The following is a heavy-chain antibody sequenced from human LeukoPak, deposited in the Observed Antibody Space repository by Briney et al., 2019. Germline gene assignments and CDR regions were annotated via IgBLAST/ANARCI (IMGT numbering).Heavy chain of an antibody. V-gene: IGHV6-1*01. Sequence: SQTLSLTCAISGDSVSSNSAAWNWIRQSPSRGLEWLGRTYYRSKWYNDYAVSVKSRITINPDTSKNQFSLQLNSVTPEDTAVYYCARDIVATNGDYYYYMDVWGKGTTVTVSS. D-gene: IGHD5-12*01. CDR3: ARDIVATNGDYYYYMDV. J-gene: IGHJ6*03. CDR1: GDSVSSNSAA. CDR2: TYYRSKWYN.